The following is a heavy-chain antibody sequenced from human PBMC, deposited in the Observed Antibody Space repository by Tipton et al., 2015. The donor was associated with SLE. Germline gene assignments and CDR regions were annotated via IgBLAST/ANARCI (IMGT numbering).Heavy chain of an antibody. Sequence: QLVQSGPEVKKPGSSVRVSCKASGGTFSTYDINWVRQAPGQGLEWMGWISAYNGNTNYAQKLQGRVTMTTDTSTSTAYMELRSLRSDDTAVYYCARECSGTGCLDYWGQGTLVTVSS. J-gene: IGHJ4*02. CDR2: ISAYNGNT. CDR3: ARECSGTGCLDY. D-gene: IGHD3-10*02. CDR1: GGTFSTYD. V-gene: IGHV1-18*01.